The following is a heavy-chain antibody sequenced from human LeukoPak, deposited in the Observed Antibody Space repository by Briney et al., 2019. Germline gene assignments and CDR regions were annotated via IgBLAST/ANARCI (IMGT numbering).Heavy chain of an antibody. V-gene: IGHV1-2*02. D-gene: IGHD3-16*01. Sequence: ASVKVSCKASGYTFTGYYMHWVRQAPGQGLEWMGWINPNSGGTNYAQKFQGRVTMTRDTSISTAYMELSRLRSDGTAVYYCARAPPRDDYIWGSYNFDYWGQGTLVTVSS. CDR3: ARAPPRDDYIWGSYNFDY. J-gene: IGHJ4*02. CDR1: GYTFTGYY. CDR2: INPNSGGT.